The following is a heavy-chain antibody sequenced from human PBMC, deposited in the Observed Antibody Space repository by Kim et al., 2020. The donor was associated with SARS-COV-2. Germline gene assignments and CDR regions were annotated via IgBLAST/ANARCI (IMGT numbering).Heavy chain of an antibody. J-gene: IGHJ6*02. V-gene: IGHV1-2*04. CDR1: GYTFTGYY. D-gene: IGHD1-26*01. CDR2: INPNSGGT. Sequence: ASVKVSCKASGYTFTGYYMHWVRQAPGQGLEWMGWINPNSGGTNYAQKFQGWVTMTRDTSISTAYMELSRLRSDDTAVYYCARDGSSIVGATGFYYGMDVWGQGTTVTVSS. CDR3: ARDGSSIVGATGFYYGMDV.